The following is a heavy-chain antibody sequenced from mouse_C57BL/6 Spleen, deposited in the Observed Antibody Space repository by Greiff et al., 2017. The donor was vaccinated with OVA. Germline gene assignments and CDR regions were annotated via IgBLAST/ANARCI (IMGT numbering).Heavy chain of an antibody. J-gene: IGHJ4*01. D-gene: IGHD1-1*01. CDR1: GYAFSSSW. Sequence: LVESGPELVKPGASVKISCKASGYAFSSSWMNWVKQRPGKGLEWIGRIYPGDGDTNYNGKFKGKATLTADKSSSTAYMQLSSLTSEDSAVYFCARSTVVAKAMDYWGQGTSVTVSS. CDR3: ARSTVVAKAMDY. V-gene: IGHV1-82*01. CDR2: IYPGDGDT.